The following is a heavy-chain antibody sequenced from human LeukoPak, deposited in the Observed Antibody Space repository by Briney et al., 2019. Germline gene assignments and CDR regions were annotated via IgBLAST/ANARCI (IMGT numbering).Heavy chain of an antibody. CDR2: IYPGDSDT. V-gene: IGHV5-51*01. Sequence: LGESLKISCKGSGYSFTGYWIGWVRQMPGKGLEWMGIIYPGDSDTRYSPSFQGQVTISADKSISTAYLQWSSLKASDTAMYYCAKTPGHYYDSSGTGHFDYWGQGTLVTVSS. J-gene: IGHJ4*02. CDR3: AKTPGHYYDSSGTGHFDY. CDR1: GYSFTGYW. D-gene: IGHD3-22*01.